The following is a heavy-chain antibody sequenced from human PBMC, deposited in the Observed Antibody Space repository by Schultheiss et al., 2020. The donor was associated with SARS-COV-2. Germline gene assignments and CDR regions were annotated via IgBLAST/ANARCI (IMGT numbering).Heavy chain of an antibody. D-gene: IGHD2-2*01. Sequence: SETLSLTCTVSGGSISSYYWSWIRQPPGKGLEWIGYIYYSGSTNYNPSLKSRVTISVDRSKNQFSLKLSSVTAADTAVYYCASLVVPAAMATLGQGTLVTVSS. V-gene: IGHV4-59*12. CDR3: ASLVVPAAMAT. CDR1: GGSISSYY. J-gene: IGHJ5*02. CDR2: IYYSGST.